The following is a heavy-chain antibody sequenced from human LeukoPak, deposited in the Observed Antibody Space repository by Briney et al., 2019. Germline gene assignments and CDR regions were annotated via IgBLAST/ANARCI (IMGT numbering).Heavy chain of an antibody. D-gene: IGHD6-19*01. CDR2: IISDGSST. J-gene: IGHJ3*02. CDR1: GFTFNRFW. CDR3: AREDVDITVATSGAFDI. V-gene: IGHV3-74*01. Sequence: GGSLRLSCAASGFTFNRFWMHWVRQAPGKGLLWVSRIISDGSSTNYADSVKGRFTISRDNAKNTLHLQMNSLRAEDTALYYCAREDVDITVATSGAFDIWGQGTMVTVSS.